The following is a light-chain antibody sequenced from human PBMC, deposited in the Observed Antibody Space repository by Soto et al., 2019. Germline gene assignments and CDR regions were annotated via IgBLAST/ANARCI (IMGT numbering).Light chain of an antibody. V-gene: IGKV3-11*01. Sequence: EIVLTQSPATLSLSPGERVTLSCRASQSISSYLAWYQQKRGQAPRLLIYNASNRATGIPARFSGSGSGTDFTLTISSLETEDFAVYYCQQRSSWPLTFGGGTKVDIK. CDR1: QSISSY. CDR3: QQRSSWPLT. CDR2: NAS. J-gene: IGKJ4*01.